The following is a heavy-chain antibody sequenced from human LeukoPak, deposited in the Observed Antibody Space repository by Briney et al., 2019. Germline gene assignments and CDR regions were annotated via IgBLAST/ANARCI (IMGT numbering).Heavy chain of an antibody. V-gene: IGHV1-18*01. CDR2: ISGYNGDT. CDR3: ARGAYCSSTSCYKGLIAY. CDR1: GYTFTTYN. D-gene: IGHD2-2*02. J-gene: IGHJ4*02. Sequence: ASVKVSCKASGYTFTTYNINWVRQAPGQGLEWMGWISGYNGDTNYAQKLQGRVTMTTDTSTSTAYMELRSLKSDDTAVYYCARGAYCSSTSCYKGLIAYWGQGTLVTVSS.